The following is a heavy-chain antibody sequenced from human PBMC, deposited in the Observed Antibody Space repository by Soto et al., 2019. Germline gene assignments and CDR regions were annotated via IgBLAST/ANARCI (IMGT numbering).Heavy chain of an antibody. CDR3: ARDTRSHYYYYGMDV. D-gene: IGHD3-10*01. Sequence: TLSLTCTVSGGSISSGGYYWSWIRQHPGKGLEWIGYIYYSGSTYYNPSLKSRVTISVDTSKNQFSLKLSSVTAADTAVYYCARDTRSHYYYYGMDVWGQGTTVTVSS. V-gene: IGHV4-31*03. J-gene: IGHJ6*02. CDR1: GGSISSGGYY. CDR2: IYYSGST.